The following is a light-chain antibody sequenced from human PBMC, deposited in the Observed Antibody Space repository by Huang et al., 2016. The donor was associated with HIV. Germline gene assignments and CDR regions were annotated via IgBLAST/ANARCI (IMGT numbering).Light chain of an antibody. CDR3: QQYKTWPQT. CDR2: GAS. Sequence: EIVMTQSPASLSVSTGERTTLPCRASQSVSSNIAWYEQKPGRTPRRLSHGASTRATDVPVRFSGSGSGTEFTLTISGLQSEDSAVYYCQQYKTWPQTFGQGTKVEIK. V-gene: IGKV3-15*01. CDR1: QSVSSN. J-gene: IGKJ1*01.